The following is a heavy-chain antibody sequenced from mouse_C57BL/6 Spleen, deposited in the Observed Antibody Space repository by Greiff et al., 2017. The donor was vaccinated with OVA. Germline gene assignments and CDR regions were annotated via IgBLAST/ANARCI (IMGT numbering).Heavy chain of an antibody. V-gene: IGHV1-4*01. Sequence: VQLHQSGAELARPGASVKLSCKASGYTFTSYSMHWVKQRPGQGLEWIGYINPSSGYTKYNQKFKDKATLTADKSSSTAYMQLSSLTSEDAAVYYCARSRESTMDYWGQGTSGTVSS. J-gene: IGHJ4*01. CDR1: GYTFTSYS. CDR2: INPSSGYT. CDR3: ARSRESTMDY.